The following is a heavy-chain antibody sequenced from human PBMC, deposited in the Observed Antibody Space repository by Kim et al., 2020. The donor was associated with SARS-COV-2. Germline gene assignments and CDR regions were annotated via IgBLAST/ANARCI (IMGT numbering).Heavy chain of an antibody. J-gene: IGHJ5*02. D-gene: IGHD3-22*01. CDR1: GYTFTSYA. CDR3: ARWGYYDSSGYPNGDWFDP. CDR2: INTNTGNP. Sequence: ASVKVSCKASGYTFTSYAMNWVRQAPGQGLEWMGWINTNTGNPTYAQGFTGRFVFSLDTSVSTAYLQISSLKAEDTAVYYCARWGYYDSSGYPNGDWFDPWGQGTLVTVSS. V-gene: IGHV7-4-1*02.